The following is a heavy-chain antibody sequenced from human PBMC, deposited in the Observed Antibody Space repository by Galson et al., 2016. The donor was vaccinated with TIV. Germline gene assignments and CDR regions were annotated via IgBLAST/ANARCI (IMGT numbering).Heavy chain of an antibody. D-gene: IGHD5-18*01. V-gene: IGHV1-69*13. CDR3: ARALDTSTNTAYFYYYGIDV. CDR2: IIPIFGMT. J-gene: IGHJ6*02. CDR1: GGTFSSYA. Sequence: SVKVSCKASGGTFSSYAISWVRQAPGQGLEWMGGIIPIFGMTNYAQKFQGRVTITADESTSTIYMELSNLRSADTADYFCARALDTSTNTAYFYYYGIDVWGQGTTVTVSS.